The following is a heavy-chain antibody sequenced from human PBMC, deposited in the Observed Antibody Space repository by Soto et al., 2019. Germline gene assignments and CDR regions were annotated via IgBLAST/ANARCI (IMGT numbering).Heavy chain of an antibody. J-gene: IGHJ6*02. CDR2: IYYSGST. CDR1: GGSISSSSYY. V-gene: IGHV4-39*01. Sequence: TSETLSLTCTVSGGSISSSSYYWGWIRQPPGKGLEWIGSIYYSGSTYYNPSLKSRVTISVDTSKNQFSLKLSSVTAADTAVYYCARFPVAGKRPANYYYGMDVWGQGTTVT. CDR3: ARFPVAGKRPANYYYGMDV. D-gene: IGHD6-19*01.